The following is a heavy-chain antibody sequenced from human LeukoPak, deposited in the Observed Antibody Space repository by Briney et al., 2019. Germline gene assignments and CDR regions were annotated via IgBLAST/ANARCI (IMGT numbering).Heavy chain of an antibody. J-gene: IGHJ4*02. V-gene: IGHV1-46*01. D-gene: IGHD2-2*01. CDR3: ARDSHLDCSSTSCFSAYYFDY. CDR1: GYTFTSYY. CDR2: INPSGGST. Sequence: ASVKVSCKASGYTFTSYYMHWVRQAPGQGLEWMGIINPSGGSTSYAQKFQGRVTMTRDTSMSTVYMELSSLRSEDTAVYYCARDSHLDCSSTSCFSAYYFDYWGQGTLVTVSS.